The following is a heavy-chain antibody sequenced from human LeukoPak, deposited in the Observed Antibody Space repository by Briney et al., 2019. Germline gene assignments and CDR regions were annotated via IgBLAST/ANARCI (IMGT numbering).Heavy chain of an antibody. V-gene: IGHV3-23*01. CDR1: GFTFSNYA. CDR2: IGGSGAST. Sequence: GGSLRLSCAASGFTFSNYAISWVRQAPGKGLEWVSGIGGSGASTYYADSVKGRFTISRDNSKNTLYLQMNSLRAEDTAVYYCGKGIYSSGWYPYYWGQGTRVTVSS. CDR3: GKGIYSSGWYPYY. J-gene: IGHJ4*02. D-gene: IGHD6-19*01.